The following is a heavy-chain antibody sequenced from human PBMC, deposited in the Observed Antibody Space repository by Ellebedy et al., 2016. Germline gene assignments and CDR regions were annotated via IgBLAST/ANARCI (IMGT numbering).Heavy chain of an antibody. CDR1: GGSISSSNW. CDR3: ALSSGTTLYY. D-gene: IGHD1-1*01. Sequence: SETLSLTCAVSGGSISSSNWWSWVRQPPGRGLEWIGEIYHSGTTNYNPSLKSRVAISIDWSKNQFSLRLTSVTAADTAVYYCALSSGTTLYYWGQGTLVTVSS. V-gene: IGHV4-4*02. J-gene: IGHJ4*02. CDR2: IYHSGTT.